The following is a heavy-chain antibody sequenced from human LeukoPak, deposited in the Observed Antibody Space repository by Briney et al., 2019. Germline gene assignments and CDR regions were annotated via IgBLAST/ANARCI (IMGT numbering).Heavy chain of an antibody. V-gene: IGHV4-59*11. Sequence: PSETLSLTCTVSDDSISRHYWNWIRQSPGKGLEWIGYFYYSGSTNYNPSPKSRVTISMDTSQNQLYLNLSAVTAADTAVYYCAKVYSYHYYYMEVWGKGTTVTVSS. CDR3: AKVYSYHYYYMEV. D-gene: IGHD2-15*01. J-gene: IGHJ6*03. CDR1: DDSISRHY. CDR2: FYYSGST.